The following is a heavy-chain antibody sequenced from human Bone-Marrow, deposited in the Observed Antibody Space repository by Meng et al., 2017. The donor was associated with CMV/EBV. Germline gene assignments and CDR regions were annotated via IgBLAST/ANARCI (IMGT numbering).Heavy chain of an antibody. CDR3: ARRQIVGATTFDY. J-gene: IGHJ4*02. Sequence: GESLKISCAASGFTFSSYAMSWVRQAPGKGLEWVSYISSSGSTIYYADSVKGRFTISRDNAKNSLYLQMNSLRAEDTAVYYCARRQIVGATTFDYWGQGTLVTVSS. V-gene: IGHV3-48*04. CDR1: GFTFSSYA. CDR2: ISSSGSTI. D-gene: IGHD1-26*01.